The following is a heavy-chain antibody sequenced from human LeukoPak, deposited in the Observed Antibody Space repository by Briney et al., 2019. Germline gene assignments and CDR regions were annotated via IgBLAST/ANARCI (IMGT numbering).Heavy chain of an antibody. CDR1: GYTFTSYG. CDR3: ARGILSDDAFDI. V-gene: IGHV1-8*01. Sequence: ASVKVSCKASGYTFTSYGINWVRQATGQGLEWLGWMNPNSGNTGYVQKFQGRVTMTRNTSISTAYMELSSLRSEDTAVYYCARGILSDDAFDIWGQGTMVTVSS. CDR2: MNPNSGNT. J-gene: IGHJ3*02.